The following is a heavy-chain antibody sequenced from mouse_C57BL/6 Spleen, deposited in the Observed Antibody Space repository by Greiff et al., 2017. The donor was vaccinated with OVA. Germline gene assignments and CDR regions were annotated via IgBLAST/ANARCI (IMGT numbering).Heavy chain of an antibody. D-gene: IGHD2-12*01. V-gene: IGHV1-5*01. CDR2: IYPGNGDT. Sequence: EVQLQESGTVLARPGASVKMSCKTSGYNFTSYWMHWVKQRPGQGLEWIGAIYPGNGDTSYNPKFKGKAKLTAVTSASTAYMALSSLTNEETADYYCTRYCYDGYAMDYWGQGTPVTVSS. J-gene: IGHJ4*01. CDR3: TRYCYDGYAMDY. CDR1: GYNFTSYW.